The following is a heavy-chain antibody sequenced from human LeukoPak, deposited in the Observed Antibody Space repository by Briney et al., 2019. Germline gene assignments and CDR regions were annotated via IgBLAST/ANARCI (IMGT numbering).Heavy chain of an antibody. CDR1: GFTFNNYA. D-gene: IGHD3-3*01. CDR3: AKQDYDFWSGYFY. J-gene: IGHJ4*02. CDR2: ISGSGGST. Sequence: GSLRLSCAASGFTFNNYAMSWVRQAPGKGLEWVSGISGSGGSTYYADSVKGRFTISRDNSKNTLYLQMNSLRAEDTAVYYCAKQDYDFWSGYFYWGQGTLVTVSS. V-gene: IGHV3-23*01.